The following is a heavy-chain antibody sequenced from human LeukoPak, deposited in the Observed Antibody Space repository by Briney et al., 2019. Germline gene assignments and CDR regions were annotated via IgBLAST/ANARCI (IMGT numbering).Heavy chain of an antibody. CDR1: GYTFTGYY. D-gene: IGHD3-22*01. V-gene: IGHV1-2*04. CDR3: ARTYYDSSGYYRHYYYYYGMDV. CDR2: INPNSGGT. J-gene: IGHJ6*02. Sequence: ASVKVSCKASGYTFTGYYMHWVRQAPGQGLEWMGWINPNSGGTNYAQKFQGWVTMTRDTSISTAYMELSRLRSDDTAVYYCARTYYDSSGYYRHYYYYYGMDVWGQGTTATVSS.